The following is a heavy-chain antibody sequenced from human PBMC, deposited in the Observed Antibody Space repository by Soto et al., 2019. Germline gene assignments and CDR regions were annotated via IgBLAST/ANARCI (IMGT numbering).Heavy chain of an antibody. CDR2: ISAYNGNT. Sequence: ASAKVSFKASGYTFTSSGISFVRQAPGQGLEWMGWISAYNGNTNYAQKLQGRVTMTTDTSTSTAYMELRSLRSDDTAVYYCARDIVVVVAAGPGYYYGMEVWGQGTTVTVSS. J-gene: IGHJ6*02. D-gene: IGHD2-15*01. CDR3: ARDIVVVVAAGPGYYYGMEV. CDR1: GYTFTSSG. V-gene: IGHV1-18*01.